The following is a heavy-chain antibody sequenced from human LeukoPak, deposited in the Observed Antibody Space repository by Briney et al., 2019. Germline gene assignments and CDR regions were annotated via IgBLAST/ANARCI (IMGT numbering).Heavy chain of an antibody. CDR2: FDPEDGET. Sequence: ASVKVSCKVSGYTLTELSMHSVRQAPGKGLEWMGGFDPEDGETIYAQKFRGRVTMTEDTSTDTAYMELSRLRSEDTAVYYCAGVLQLIAVADTWPRPIDYWGQGTLVTVSS. D-gene: IGHD6-19*01. CDR3: AGVLQLIAVADTWPRPIDY. CDR1: GYTLTELS. J-gene: IGHJ4*02. V-gene: IGHV1-24*01.